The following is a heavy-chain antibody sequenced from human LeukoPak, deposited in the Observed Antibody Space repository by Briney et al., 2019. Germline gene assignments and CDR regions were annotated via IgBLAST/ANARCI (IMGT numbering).Heavy chain of an antibody. J-gene: IGHJ4*02. CDR3: ARDRYSGYEPLFDL. D-gene: IGHD5-12*01. V-gene: IGHV4-59*04. Sequence: NPSETLSLTCTVSGGSISSYYWSWIRQSPGKGLEWIGTIYFTGNTYYNPSLKSRVTMSVDKPKNQFSLKVNSVTAADTAVYYCARDRYSGYEPLFDLWGQGTLVTVSS. CDR2: IYFTGNT. CDR1: GGSISSYY.